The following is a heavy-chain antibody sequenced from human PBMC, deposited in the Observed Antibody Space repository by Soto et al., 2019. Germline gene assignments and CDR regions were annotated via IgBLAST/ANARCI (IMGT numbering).Heavy chain of an antibody. J-gene: IGHJ6*03. CDR2: ISGSGGST. CDR1: GFTFSSYA. D-gene: IGHD3-10*01. Sequence: GGSLRLSCAASGFTFSSYAMSWVRQAPGKGLEWVSAISGSGGSTYYADSVKGRFTISRDNSKNTLYLQMNSLRAEDTAVYYCAKEGRWFGELFTYYYYMDVWGKGTTVTVSS. V-gene: IGHV3-23*01. CDR3: AKEGRWFGELFTYYYYMDV.